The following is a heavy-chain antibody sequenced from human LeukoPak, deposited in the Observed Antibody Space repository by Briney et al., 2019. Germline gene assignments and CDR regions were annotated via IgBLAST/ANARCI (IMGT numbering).Heavy chain of an antibody. CDR1: GGTFSSYA. Sequence: SVKVSCKASGGTFSSYAISWVRQAPGQGLEWVGGIIPIFGTANYAQKFQGRVTITADESTSTAYMELSSLRSEDTAVYYCARDLRFLEWLSQRHWFDPWGQGTLVTVSS. J-gene: IGHJ5*02. V-gene: IGHV1-69*13. CDR2: IIPIFGTA. D-gene: IGHD3-3*01. CDR3: ARDLRFLEWLSQRHWFDP.